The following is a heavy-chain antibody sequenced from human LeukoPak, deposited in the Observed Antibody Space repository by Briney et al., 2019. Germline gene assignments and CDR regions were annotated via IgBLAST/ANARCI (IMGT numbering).Heavy chain of an antibody. J-gene: IGHJ4*02. V-gene: IGHV4-34*01. CDR3: ARISGYYDY. CDR1: GGSISTYY. CDR2: INHSGST. Sequence: SETLSLTCTVSGGSISTYYWSWIRQPPGKGLEWIGEINHSGSTNYNPSLKSRVTISVDTSKNQFSLKLSSVTAADTAVYYCARISGYYDYWGQGTLVTVPS. D-gene: IGHD3-22*01.